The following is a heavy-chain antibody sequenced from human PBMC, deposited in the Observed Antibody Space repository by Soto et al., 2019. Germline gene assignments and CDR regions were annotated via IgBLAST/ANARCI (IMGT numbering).Heavy chain of an antibody. CDR1: GYSFTSYW. CDR3: ARHKAYYYDSSGYWYYYGMDV. D-gene: IGHD3-22*01. V-gene: IGHV5-51*01. Sequence: GESLKISCKGSGYSFTSYWIGWVRQMPGKCLEWLGIIYPGDSDTRYSPSFQGQVTISADKSISTAYLQWSSLKASDTAMYYCARHKAYYYDSSGYWYYYGMDVWGQGTTVTVSS. CDR2: IYPGDSDT. J-gene: IGHJ6*02.